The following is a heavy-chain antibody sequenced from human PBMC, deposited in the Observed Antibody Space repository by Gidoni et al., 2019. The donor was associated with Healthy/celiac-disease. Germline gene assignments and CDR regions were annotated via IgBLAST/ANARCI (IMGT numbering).Heavy chain of an antibody. Sequence: QVHLVESGGGVVQPGRSLGLSCSALGFTFSSFAMHWVRQAPGKGLEWVAVISYDGSNRYYADSVKGRFTISRDNSKNTLYLQMNSLRTEDTAVYYCASNGYSSGWYPPYFDYWGQGTLVTVSS. CDR2: ISYDGSNR. J-gene: IGHJ4*02. V-gene: IGHV3-30*04. CDR1: GFTFSSFA. CDR3: ASNGYSSGWYPPYFDY. D-gene: IGHD6-19*01.